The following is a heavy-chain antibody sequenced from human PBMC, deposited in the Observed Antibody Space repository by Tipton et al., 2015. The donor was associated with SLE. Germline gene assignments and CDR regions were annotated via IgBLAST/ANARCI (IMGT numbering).Heavy chain of an antibody. Sequence: LRLSCAVYGGSLSGYYGSWIRQPPGKGLEWIGEINHSGSTNYNPSLKSRVTISVDTSNSQFSLKLNSVTAADTAVYYCARASLIAVADPYWYLDLWGRGTLVTASS. J-gene: IGHJ2*01. CDR1: GGSLSGYY. D-gene: IGHD6-19*01. CDR2: INHSGST. CDR3: ARASLIAVADPYWYLDL. V-gene: IGHV4-34*01.